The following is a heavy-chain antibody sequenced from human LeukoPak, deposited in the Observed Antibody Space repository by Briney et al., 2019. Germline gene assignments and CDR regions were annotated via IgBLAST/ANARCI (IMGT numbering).Heavy chain of an antibody. J-gene: IGHJ4*02. CDR1: GGSISSYY. D-gene: IGHD3-10*01. CDR2: IYYSGST. V-gene: IGHV4-59*01. CDR3: ARGAMVRGVTKFDY. Sequence: PSETLSLTCTVSGGSISSYYWSWIRQPPGKGLEWIGYIYYSGSTNYNPSLKSRVTISVDTSKNQFSLKLSSATAADTAVYYCARGAMVRGVTKFDYWGQGTLVTVFS.